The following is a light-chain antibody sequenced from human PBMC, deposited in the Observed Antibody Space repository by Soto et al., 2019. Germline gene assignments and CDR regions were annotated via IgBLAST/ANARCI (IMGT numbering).Light chain of an antibody. V-gene: IGLV2-14*01. J-gene: IGLJ1*01. CDR2: EVS. CDR1: SSDVGAYNY. CDR3: SSYTSTRTYV. Sequence: QSVLTQPASVSGSPGQSITISCTGTSSDVGAYNYVSWYRQHPGKAPKLVIYEVSNRPSGISSRFSGSKSGNTASLTISGLQAEDEADYYCSSYTSTRTYVFGTGTKLTVL.